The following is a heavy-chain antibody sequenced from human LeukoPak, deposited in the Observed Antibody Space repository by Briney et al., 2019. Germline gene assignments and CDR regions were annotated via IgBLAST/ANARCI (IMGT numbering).Heavy chain of an antibody. J-gene: IGHJ6*03. Sequence: ASVKVSCKASGYTFTSYDINWVRQATGQGLEWMGWMNPNSGNTGYAQKFQGRVTMTRNTSISTAYMELSSLRSEDTAVYYCARGGVGDIVVVPAATTPYYYYYYMDVWGKGTTVTVSS. D-gene: IGHD2-2*01. CDR3: ARGGVGDIVVVPAATTPYYYYYYMDV. CDR1: GYTFTSYD. V-gene: IGHV1-8*01. CDR2: MNPNSGNT.